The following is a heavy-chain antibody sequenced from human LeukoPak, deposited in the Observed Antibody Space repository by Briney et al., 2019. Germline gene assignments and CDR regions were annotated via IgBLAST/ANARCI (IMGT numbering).Heavy chain of an antibody. CDR1: GGSISSSSYY. D-gene: IGHD6-19*01. Sequence: PSETLSLTCTVSGGSISSSSYYWGWIRQPPGKGLEWIGTIYYSGSTYYNPSLKSRVTISVETSKNQFSLKLSSVTAADTAVYYCARQVYSSGWYGDYWGQGTLVTVSS. V-gene: IGHV4-39*01. CDR2: IYYSGST. CDR3: ARQVYSSGWYGDY. J-gene: IGHJ4*02.